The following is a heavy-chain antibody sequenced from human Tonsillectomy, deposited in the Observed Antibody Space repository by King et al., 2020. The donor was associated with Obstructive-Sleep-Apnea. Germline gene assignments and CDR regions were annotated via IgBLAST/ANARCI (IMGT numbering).Heavy chain of an antibody. Sequence: VQLQESGPGLVKPSETLSLTCTVSGGSISSYYWSWIRQPPGKELEWIGYIYYSGSTNYNPSLKSRVTISVDTSKNQFYLKLSSVAAADTAVYYCARGSPPGGYCSGGSCLPFDYWGQGTLVSVSS. CDR1: GGSISSYY. CDR2: IYYSGST. J-gene: IGHJ4*02. CDR3: ARGSPPGGYCSGGSCLPFDY. V-gene: IGHV4-59*01. D-gene: IGHD2-15*01.